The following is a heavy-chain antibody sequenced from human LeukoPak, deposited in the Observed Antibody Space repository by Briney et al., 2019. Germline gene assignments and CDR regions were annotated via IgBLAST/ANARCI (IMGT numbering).Heavy chain of an antibody. V-gene: IGHV4-34*01. CDR2: INHSGST. Sequence: SETLSLTCAVYGGSFSGYYWSWIRQPPGKGLEWIGEINHSGSTNYNPSLKSRVTISVDMSKNQFSLKLSSVTAADTAVYYCARCAPYYDYVWGSYRQRGAFDIWGQGTMVTVSS. CDR3: ARCAPYYDYVWGSYRQRGAFDI. CDR1: GGSFSGYY. D-gene: IGHD3-16*02. J-gene: IGHJ3*02.